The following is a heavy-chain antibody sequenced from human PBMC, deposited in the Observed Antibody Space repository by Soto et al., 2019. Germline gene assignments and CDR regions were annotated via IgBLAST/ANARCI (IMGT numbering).Heavy chain of an antibody. CDR1: GYSFASYW. V-gene: IGHV5-51*01. Sequence: GESLKISCQGPGYSFASYWIGWVRQMPGKDLEWMGIIYPGDSDTRYSPSFQGQVPISADKSHRPAYLQWTSLKASDTALYYCARTRSFTLGLYYPGMDVWGPGTTVPVS. D-gene: IGHD6-6*01. J-gene: IGHJ6*02. CDR2: IYPGDSDT. CDR3: ARTRSFTLGLYYPGMDV.